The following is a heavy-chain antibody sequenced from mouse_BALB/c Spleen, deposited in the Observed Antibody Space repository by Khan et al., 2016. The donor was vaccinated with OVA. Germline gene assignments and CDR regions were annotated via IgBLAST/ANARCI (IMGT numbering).Heavy chain of an antibody. CDR2: IRNKANGYTT. CDR3: ARETVVDIYWYLDV. J-gene: IGHJ1*01. Sequence: EVELVESGGGLVQPGGSLRLSCATSGFTFTDYYMSWVRQPPGKALEWLGFIRNKANGYTTEYSASVKGRFTISRDNSQSIVYLQMNTLRAEDSSTYYCARETVVDIYWYLDVWGAVTTVTVSS. CDR1: GFTFTDYY. D-gene: IGHD1-1*01. V-gene: IGHV7-3*02.